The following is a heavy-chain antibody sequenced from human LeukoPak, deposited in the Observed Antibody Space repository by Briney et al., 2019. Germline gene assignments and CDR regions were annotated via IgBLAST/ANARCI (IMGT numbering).Heavy chain of an antibody. CDR1: GFTFSSYA. Sequence: GGSLRLSCAASGFTFSSYAMSWVRQAPGKGLEWVGRIKSKTDGGTTDYAAPVKGRFTISRDDSKNTLYLQMNSLKTEDTALYYCTTATVESVSSITMVRGLRPPVRTIHYWGQGTLVTVSS. CDR3: TTATVESVSSITMVRGLRPPVRTIHY. CDR2: IKSKTDGGTT. J-gene: IGHJ4*02. D-gene: IGHD3-10*01. V-gene: IGHV3-15*01.